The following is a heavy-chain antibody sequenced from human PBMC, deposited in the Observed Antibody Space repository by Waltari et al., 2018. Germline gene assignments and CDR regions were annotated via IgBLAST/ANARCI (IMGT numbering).Heavy chain of an antibody. CDR1: GGSILGSSFH. V-gene: IGHV4-39*02. CDR2: IFYSGSK. Sequence: QLQLQESGPGLVKPSETLSLICTVSGGSILGSSFHWDWIRQPPGKGLEGIGNIFYSGSKPSNPSLKSRVTISVDTSKNHLLLKLTSVSAADSSVYYCARRFGNAFDIWGQGIMVTVFS. J-gene: IGHJ3*02. D-gene: IGHD3-3*01. CDR3: ARRFGNAFDI.